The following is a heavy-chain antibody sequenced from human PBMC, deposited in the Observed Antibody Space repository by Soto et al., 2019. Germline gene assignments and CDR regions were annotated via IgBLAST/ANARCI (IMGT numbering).Heavy chain of an antibody. CDR3: ARANFYNWNDDRFDP. V-gene: IGHV1-8*01. Sequence: QGLEWMGWMNPNSGNTGYAQKFQGRVTMTRNTSISTAYMELSSLRSEDTAVYYCARANFYNWNDDRFDPWGQGTLVIVSS. D-gene: IGHD1-1*01. J-gene: IGHJ5*02. CDR2: MNPNSGNT.